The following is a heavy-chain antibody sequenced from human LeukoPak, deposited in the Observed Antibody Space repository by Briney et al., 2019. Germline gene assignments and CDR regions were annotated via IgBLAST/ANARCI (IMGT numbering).Heavy chain of an antibody. V-gene: IGHV1-2*02. J-gene: IGHJ4*02. CDR2: INPNSGGT. CDR3: ARASGSYFRIHIDS. D-gene: IGHD1-26*01. CDR1: GYSFTGYY. Sequence: ASVKVSCKASGYSFTGYYLHWVRQAPGQGLEWMGWINPNSGGTNFAQKFQGRVTMTRDTSISTAYMELSRLRSDDTAMYYCARASGSYFRIHIDSWGQGTLVTVSS.